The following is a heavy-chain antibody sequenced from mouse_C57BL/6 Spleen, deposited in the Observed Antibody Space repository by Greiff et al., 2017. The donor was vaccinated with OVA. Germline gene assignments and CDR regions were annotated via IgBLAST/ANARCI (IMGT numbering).Heavy chain of an antibody. D-gene: IGHD2-2*01. CDR1: GYSFTGYF. CDR2: INPYNGDT. Sequence: EVQLQQSGPELVKPGDSVKISCKASGYSFTGYFMNWVMQSHGKSLEWIGRINPYNGDTFYNQKFKGKATLTVDKSSSTAHMELRSLTSEDSAVYYCARKGYDSYAMDYWGQGTSVTVSS. V-gene: IGHV1-20*01. J-gene: IGHJ4*01. CDR3: ARKGYDSYAMDY.